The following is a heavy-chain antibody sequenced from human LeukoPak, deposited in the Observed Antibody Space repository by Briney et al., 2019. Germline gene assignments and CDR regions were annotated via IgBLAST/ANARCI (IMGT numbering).Heavy chain of an antibody. D-gene: IGHD3-3*01. CDR2: ISGSGGST. V-gene: IGHV3-23*01. CDR1: GFTFSSYA. CDR3: AKSVLRFLEWLPDRDAFDI. J-gene: IGHJ3*02. Sequence: GGSLRLSCAASGFTFSSYAMSWVRQAPGKGLEWVSAISGSGGSTYYADSVKGRFTISRDNSKNTLYLQMNSLRAEDTAVYYCAKSVLRFLEWLPDRDAFDIWGQGTMVTVSS.